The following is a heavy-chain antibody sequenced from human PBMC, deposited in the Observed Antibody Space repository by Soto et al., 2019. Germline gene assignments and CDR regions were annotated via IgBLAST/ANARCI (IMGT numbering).Heavy chain of an antibody. CDR3: AKFDRSGYYYSY. V-gene: IGHV1-69*13. D-gene: IGHD3-22*01. CDR2: IIPIFGTA. CDR1: GGTFSSYA. Sequence: SVKVSCKASGGTFSSYAISWVRQAPGQGLEWMGGIIPIFGTANYAQKFQGRVTITADESTSTAYMELSSLRSEDTAVYYCAKFDRSGYYYSYWGQGTLVTVSS. J-gene: IGHJ4*02.